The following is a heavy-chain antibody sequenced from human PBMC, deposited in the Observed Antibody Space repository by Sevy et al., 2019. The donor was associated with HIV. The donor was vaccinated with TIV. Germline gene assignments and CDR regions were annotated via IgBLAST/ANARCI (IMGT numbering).Heavy chain of an antibody. CDR2: IYSGGST. CDR1: GFTVSSNY. Sequence: GGSLRLSCAASGFTVSSNYMSWVRQAPGKGLEWVSVIYSGGSTYYADSVKGRFTISRDNSKNTLYLQMNSPRAEDTAMYYCARYTASGPEYFDYWGQGTLVTVSS. CDR3: ARYTASGPEYFDY. J-gene: IGHJ4*02. D-gene: IGHD5-18*01. V-gene: IGHV3-53*01.